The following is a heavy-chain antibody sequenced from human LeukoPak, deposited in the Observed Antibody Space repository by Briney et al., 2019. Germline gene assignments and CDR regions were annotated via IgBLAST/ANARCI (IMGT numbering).Heavy chain of an antibody. Sequence: GGSLRLSCAASGFIVSSYAMTGVRQAPGKGLKWVSGISGSGDSTDYGDSVKGRFTISRDNSKNTLDLKINSRRAEDKAVYYCAKAAGSSVHYWGQGTLVTVSS. J-gene: IGHJ4*02. D-gene: IGHD6-19*01. CDR2: ISGSGDST. V-gene: IGHV3-23*01. CDR1: GFIVSSYA. CDR3: AKAAGSSVHY.